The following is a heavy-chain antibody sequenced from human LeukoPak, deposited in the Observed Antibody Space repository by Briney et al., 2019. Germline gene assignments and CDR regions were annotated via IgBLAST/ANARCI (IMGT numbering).Heavy chain of an antibody. CDR3: AKDTKANYYDSSGYEPDAFDI. CDR2: ISGSGGST. D-gene: IGHD3-22*01. Sequence: GGSLRLSCAASRFTFSSYAMSWVRQAPGKGLEWVSAISGSGGSTYYADSVKGRFIISRDNSKNTLYLQMNSLRAEDTAVYYCAKDTKANYYDSSGYEPDAFDIWGQGTMVTVSS. V-gene: IGHV3-23*01. CDR1: RFTFSSYA. J-gene: IGHJ3*02.